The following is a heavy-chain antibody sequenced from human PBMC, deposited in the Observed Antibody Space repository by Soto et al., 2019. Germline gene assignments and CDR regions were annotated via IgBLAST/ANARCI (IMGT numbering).Heavy chain of an antibody. Sequence: QTLSLTCAISGDSVSRDSAAWNWIRPSPSRGLEWLGRTYYRSKWYNDYAVSVNGRITINPDTSKNHFSLQLNSVTPEDTAVYYCVRSRVFIAVAGMATYYYYYGMDVWGQGTTVTVSS. J-gene: IGHJ6*02. V-gene: IGHV6-1*01. CDR1: GDSVSRDSAA. D-gene: IGHD6-19*01. CDR3: VRSRVFIAVAGMATYYYYYGMDV. CDR2: TYYRSKWYN.